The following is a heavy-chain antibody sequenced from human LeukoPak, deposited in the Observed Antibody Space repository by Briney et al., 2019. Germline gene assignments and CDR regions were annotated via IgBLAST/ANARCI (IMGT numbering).Heavy chain of an antibody. J-gene: IGHJ4*02. CDR2: IYYSGST. V-gene: IGHV4-31*03. CDR3: ARGSYGDSPLGY. CDR1: GGSISSGGYY. Sequence: SETLSLTCTVSGGSISSGGYYWSWIRQHPGKGLEWIGYIYYSGSTYYNPSPKSRVTISVDTSKNQFSLKLSSVTAADTAVYYCARGSYGDSPLGYWGQGTLVTVSS. D-gene: IGHD4-17*01.